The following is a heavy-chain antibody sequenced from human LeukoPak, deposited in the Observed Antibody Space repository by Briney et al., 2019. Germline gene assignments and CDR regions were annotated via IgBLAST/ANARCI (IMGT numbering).Heavy chain of an antibody. CDR3: AKANWISNADAVF. CDR2: LRGNGDT. J-gene: IGHJ4*02. V-gene: IGHV3-23*01. D-gene: IGHD1-1*01. Sequence: GGSLRLSCAASGFSFSTYAMSWVREAPARGLEWVSSLRGNGDTFYADSVKGRFTLSRDDSRNTVYLQMNNLRVKDTAVYYCAKANWISNADAVFWGQGTVVTVSS. CDR1: GFSFSTYA.